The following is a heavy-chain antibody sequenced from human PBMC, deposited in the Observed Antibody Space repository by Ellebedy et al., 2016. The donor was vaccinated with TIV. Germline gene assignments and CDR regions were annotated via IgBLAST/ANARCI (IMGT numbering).Heavy chain of an antibody. CDR1: GGSLSGFH. D-gene: IGHD6-13*01. Sequence: SETLSLXXTVSGGSLSGFHWSWIRQTPGKGLEWIGYISYSGVTSYNPSLKSRVIISVDTSKNQFSLNLSSVTAADTAVYYCAKLGNPAQAAAATGSWGQGTLVTVPS. CDR3: AKLGNPAQAAAATGS. V-gene: IGHV4-59*01. CDR2: ISYSGVT. J-gene: IGHJ5*02.